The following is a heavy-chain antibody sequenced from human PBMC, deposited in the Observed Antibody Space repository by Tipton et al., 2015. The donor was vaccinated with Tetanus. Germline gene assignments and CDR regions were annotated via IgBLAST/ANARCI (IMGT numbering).Heavy chain of an antibody. Sequence: TLSLTCTVSGVSISNSSHYWGWIRQSPGKGLEWIGSFYYGGSKYYNPSLESRVTISGDTSKNEFSLRLTSVTAADTSLYFCARDIYSNTRAFDIWGQGTIVTVSS. CDR3: ARDIYSNTRAFDI. CDR1: GVSISNSSHY. CDR2: FYYGGSK. J-gene: IGHJ3*02. D-gene: IGHD2-2*01. V-gene: IGHV4-39*02.